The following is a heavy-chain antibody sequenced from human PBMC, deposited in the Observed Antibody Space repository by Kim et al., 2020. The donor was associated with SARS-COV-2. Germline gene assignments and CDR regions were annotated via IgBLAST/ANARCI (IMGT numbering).Heavy chain of an antibody. Sequence: GGSLRLSCAASGFRFTGYWMHWVRQVPGKGLVWVSRINSDGTYTAYADSVKGRFITSRDNAKNTLDLQMNSLRVEDTAVYFCVHSTTWGMDVWGQGITVIVSS. CDR1: GFRFTGYW. D-gene: IGHD1-1*01. J-gene: IGHJ6*02. CDR3: VHSTTWGMDV. V-gene: IGHV3-74*01. CDR2: INSDGTYT.